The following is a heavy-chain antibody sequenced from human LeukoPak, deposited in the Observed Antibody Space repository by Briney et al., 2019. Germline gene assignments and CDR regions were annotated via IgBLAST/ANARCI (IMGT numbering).Heavy chain of an antibody. CDR2: IHPGDSKT. V-gene: IGHV5-51*01. CDR3: ARLVGMVVMSYFDY. Sequence: GESLKISCKSSGYSFTSYWIAWVRQKPGKGLEWMGIIHPGDSKTRYSPSFQGQVTISADKSISTAYLQWSSLKASDTAMYHCARLVGMVVMSYFDYWGQGTLVTVSS. CDR1: GYSFTSYW. D-gene: IGHD4/OR15-4a*01. J-gene: IGHJ4*02.